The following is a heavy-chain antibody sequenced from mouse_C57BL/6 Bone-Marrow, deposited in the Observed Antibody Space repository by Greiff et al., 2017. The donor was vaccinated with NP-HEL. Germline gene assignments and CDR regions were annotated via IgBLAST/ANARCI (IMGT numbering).Heavy chain of an antibody. CDR1: GYTFTSYW. D-gene: IGHD1-1*01. Sequence: QPGAELVKPGASVKLSCKASGYTFTSYWMQWVKQRPGQGLEWIGEIDPSDSYTNYNQKFKGKATLTVDTSSSTAYMQLSSLTSEDSAVYYCARDGSSPYYAMDYWGQGTSVTVSS. CDR3: ARDGSSPYYAMDY. V-gene: IGHV1-50*01. J-gene: IGHJ4*01. CDR2: IDPSDSYT.